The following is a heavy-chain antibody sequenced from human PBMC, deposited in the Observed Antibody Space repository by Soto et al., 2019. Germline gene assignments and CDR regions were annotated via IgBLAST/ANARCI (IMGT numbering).Heavy chain of an antibody. CDR2: SSATGAGT. Sequence: EVQLLESGGGLVQPGGSLRLSCAASGFTFGSYGMTWVRQAPGKGLEWVSFSSATGAGTYYADSVKGRFTISRDNSKNTLYLQMTSLRADDTAVYYCAKDRRAGGNYGFYSDFWGQGALVMVSS. CDR1: GFTFGSYG. J-gene: IGHJ4*02. CDR3: AKDRRAGGNYGFYSDF. D-gene: IGHD1-7*01. V-gene: IGHV3-23*01.